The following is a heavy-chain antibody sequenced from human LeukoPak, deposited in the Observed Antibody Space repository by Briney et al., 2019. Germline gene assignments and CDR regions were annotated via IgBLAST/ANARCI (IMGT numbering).Heavy chain of an antibody. CDR3: ARVPSGFGSSWYTFDY. CDR2: INWNGGST. J-gene: IGHJ4*02. V-gene: IGHV3-20*04. CDR1: GFTFDDHG. Sequence: GGSLRLSCAASGFTFDDHGMSWVRQAPGKGLEWVSGINWNGGSTGYADSVKGRFTISRDNAKNSLYLQMNSLRAEDTALYYCARVPSGFGSSWYTFDYWGQGTLVTVSS. D-gene: IGHD6-13*01.